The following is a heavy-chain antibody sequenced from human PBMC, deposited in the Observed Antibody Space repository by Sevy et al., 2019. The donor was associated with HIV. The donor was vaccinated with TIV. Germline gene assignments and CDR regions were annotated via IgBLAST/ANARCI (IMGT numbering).Heavy chain of an antibody. Sequence: GGSLRLSCAASGFTFSSYAMHWVRQAPGKGLEWVAVISYDGSNKYYADSVKGRFTISRDNSKNTLYLQMNSLRAEDTAVYYCASEGAPGYYYYYYMDVWGKGTTVTVSS. V-gene: IGHV3-30-3*01. J-gene: IGHJ6*03. D-gene: IGHD1-26*01. CDR3: ASEGAPGYYYYYYMDV. CDR2: ISYDGSNK. CDR1: GFTFSSYA.